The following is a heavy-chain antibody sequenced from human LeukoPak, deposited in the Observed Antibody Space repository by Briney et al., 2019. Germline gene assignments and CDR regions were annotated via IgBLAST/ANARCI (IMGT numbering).Heavy chain of an antibody. CDR3: ARDEVGADDY. V-gene: IGHV3-30*02. J-gene: IGHJ4*02. D-gene: IGHD1-26*01. CDR1: GFTFSSYG. Sequence: PGGSLRLSCAASGFTFSSYGMHWVRQAPGKGLEWVAFIRYDGSNKYYADSVKGRFTISRDNAKNSLYLQMNSLRAEDTAVYYCARDEVGADDYWGQGTLVTVSS. CDR2: IRYDGSNK.